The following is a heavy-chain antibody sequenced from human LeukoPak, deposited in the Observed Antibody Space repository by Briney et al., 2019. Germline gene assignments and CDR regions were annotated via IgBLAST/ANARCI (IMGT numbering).Heavy chain of an antibody. Sequence: ASVKVSCKASGYTFTTYAMHWVRQAPGQGLEWMGWINAGNGNTKYSQKFQGRITITRDTSASTAYMELSSLRSEDTAVYYCAREDSSGWFDYWGQGTLVTVSS. CDR2: INAGNGNT. D-gene: IGHD6-19*01. CDR1: GYTFTTYA. J-gene: IGHJ4*02. CDR3: AREDSSGWFDY. V-gene: IGHV1-3*01.